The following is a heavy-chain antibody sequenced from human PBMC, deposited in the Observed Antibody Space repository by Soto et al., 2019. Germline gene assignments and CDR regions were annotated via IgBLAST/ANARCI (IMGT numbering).Heavy chain of an antibody. D-gene: IGHD3-10*01. J-gene: IGHJ6*02. CDR2: VHDSCGS. Sequence: QVQLQESGPGLVKPSETLSLSCTVSGGSISSYYWSWFRQSPGKRMEGIGYVHDSCGSSYIPSLQIRLAISLDTSKSQFSLKVTSVTATGAAVCSCVRQGFGPLHGLVDFLGQGTTVTVSS. CDR3: VRQGFGPLHGLVDF. V-gene: IGHV4-59*08. CDR1: GGSISSYY.